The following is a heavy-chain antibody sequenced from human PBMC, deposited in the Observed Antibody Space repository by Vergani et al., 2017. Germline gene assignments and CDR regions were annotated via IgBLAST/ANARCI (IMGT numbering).Heavy chain of an antibody. CDR3: ARDGGYYGSGSYGAYFQH. J-gene: IGHJ1*01. CDR2: ISYDGSNK. D-gene: IGHD3-10*01. V-gene: IGHV3-30-3*01. Sequence: QVQLVESGGGVVQPGRSLRLSCAASGFTSSSYAMHWVRQAPGKGLEWVAVISYDGSNKYYADSVKGRFTISRDNSKNTLYLQMNSLRAEDTAVYYCARDGGYYGSGSYGAYFQHWGQGTLVTVSS. CDR1: GFTSSSYA.